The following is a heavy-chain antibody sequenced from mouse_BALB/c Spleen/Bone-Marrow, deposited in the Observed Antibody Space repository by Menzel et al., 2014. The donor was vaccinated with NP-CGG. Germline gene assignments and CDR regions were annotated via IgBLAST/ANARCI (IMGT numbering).Heavy chain of an antibody. D-gene: IGHD1-1*01. CDR3: ARYGSSYYFDY. CDR2: IYPGNVNT. V-gene: IGHV1S56*01. CDR1: GYTFTSYY. Sequence: VKLQESGPELVKPGASVRISCKASGYTFTSYYIHWVKQRPGQGLEWIGWIYPGNVNTKYNEKFKGKATLTADKSSSTAYMQLSSLTSEDSAVYFCARYGSSYYFDYWGQGTTLTVSS. J-gene: IGHJ2*01.